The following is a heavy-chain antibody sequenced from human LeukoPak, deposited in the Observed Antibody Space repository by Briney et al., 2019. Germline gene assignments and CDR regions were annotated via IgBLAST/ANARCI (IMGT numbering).Heavy chain of an antibody. V-gene: IGHV3-21*01. CDR1: GFTFSSYS. D-gene: IGHD3-3*01. Sequence: GGSLRLSCAASGFTFSSYSMNWVRQAPGKGLEWVSSISSSSSYIYYADSVKGRFTIFRDNAKNSLYLQMNSLRAEDTAVYYCAREGYYGLDAFDIWGQGTMVTVSS. CDR2: ISSSSSYI. CDR3: AREGYYGLDAFDI. J-gene: IGHJ3*02.